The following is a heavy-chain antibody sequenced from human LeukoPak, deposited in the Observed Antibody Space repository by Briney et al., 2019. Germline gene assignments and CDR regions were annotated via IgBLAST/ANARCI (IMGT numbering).Heavy chain of an antibody. Sequence: PSETLSLTCTVSGGSISSGSYYWSWIRQPAGKGLEWIVRIYTSGSTNYNPSLKSRVTISVDTSKNQFSLKLSSVTAADTAVYYCARSLDYYDSSGYSGAFDIWGQGTMVTVSS. CDR3: ARSLDYYDSSGYSGAFDI. D-gene: IGHD3-22*01. V-gene: IGHV4-61*02. CDR1: GGSISSGSYY. CDR2: IYTSGST. J-gene: IGHJ3*02.